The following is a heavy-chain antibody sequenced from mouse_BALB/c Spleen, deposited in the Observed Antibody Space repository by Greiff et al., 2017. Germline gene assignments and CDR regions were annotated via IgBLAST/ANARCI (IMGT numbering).Heavy chain of an antibody. D-gene: IGHD2-1*01. CDR2: ISTYYGDA. CDR3: ARPGYGNYFDY. CDR1: GYTFTDYA. Sequence: QVQLKESGAELVRPGVSVKISCKGSGYTFTDYAMHWVKQSHAKSLEWIGVISTYYGDASYNQKFKGKATMTVDKSSSTAYMELARLTSEDSAIYYCARPGYGNYFDYWGQGTTLTVSS. J-gene: IGHJ2*01. V-gene: IGHV1S137*01.